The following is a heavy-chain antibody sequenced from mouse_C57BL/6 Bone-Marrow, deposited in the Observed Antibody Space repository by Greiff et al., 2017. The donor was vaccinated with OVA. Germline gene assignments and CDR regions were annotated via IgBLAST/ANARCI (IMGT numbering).Heavy chain of an antibody. D-gene: IGHD1-1*01. CDR1: GYTFTDYN. Sequence: EVQLQQSGPELVKPGASVKIPCKASGYTFTDYNMDWVKQSHGKSLEWIGDINPNNGGTIYNQKFKGKATLTVDKSSSTAHMELRSLTSEDTAVYYCARGPLYGSSYYFDYWGQGTTLTVSS. V-gene: IGHV1-18*01. CDR2: INPNNGGT. J-gene: IGHJ2*01. CDR3: ARGPLYGSSYYFDY.